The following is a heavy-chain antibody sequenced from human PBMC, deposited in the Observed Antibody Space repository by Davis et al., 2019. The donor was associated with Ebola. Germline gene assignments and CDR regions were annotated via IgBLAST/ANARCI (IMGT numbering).Heavy chain of an antibody. J-gene: IGHJ4*02. Sequence: GESLKIPCPASGFTFGDYAMSWFRQAPGKGLEWVGFIRSKAYGGTTEYAASVKGRFTISRDDSKSIAYLQMNSLKTEDTAVYYCTRDGAPGVYYFDYWGQGTLVTVSS. CDR3: TRDGAPGVYYFDY. V-gene: IGHV3-49*03. D-gene: IGHD4/OR15-4a*01. CDR2: IRSKAYGGTT. CDR1: GFTFGDYA.